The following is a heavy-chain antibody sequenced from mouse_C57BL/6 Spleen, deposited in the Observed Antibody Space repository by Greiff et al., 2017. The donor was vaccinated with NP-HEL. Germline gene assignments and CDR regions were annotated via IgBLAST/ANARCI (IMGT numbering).Heavy chain of an antibody. V-gene: IGHV1-64*01. CDR3: ARDRIVTTRYYAMDY. Sequence: QVQLKQPGAELVKPGASVKLSCKASGYTFTSYWMHWVKQRPGQGLEWIGMIHPNSGSTNYNEKFKSKATLTVDKSSSTAYMQLSSLTSEDSAVYYCARDRIVTTRYYAMDYWGQGTSVTVSS. CDR1: GYTFTSYW. J-gene: IGHJ4*01. D-gene: IGHD2-5*01. CDR2: IHPNSGST.